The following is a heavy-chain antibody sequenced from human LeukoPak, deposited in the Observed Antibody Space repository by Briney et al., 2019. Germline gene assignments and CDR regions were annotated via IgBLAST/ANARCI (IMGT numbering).Heavy chain of an antibody. J-gene: IGHJ4*02. Sequence: ESLKISCKTSGYSFTSYWIGWVRQMPGKGLEWMGIIYPSDSNTIYGPSFQGQVTISADKSITTAYLQWSSLKASDSAIYYCGRAGFDYWGQGTLVTVSS. CDR1: GYSFTSYW. CDR3: GRAGFDY. V-gene: IGHV5-51*01. D-gene: IGHD1-14*01. CDR2: IYPSDSNT.